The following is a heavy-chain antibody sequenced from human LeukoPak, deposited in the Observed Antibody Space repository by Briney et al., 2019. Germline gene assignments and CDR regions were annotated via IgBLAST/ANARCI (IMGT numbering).Heavy chain of an antibody. D-gene: IGHD3-10*01. V-gene: IGHV3-30-3*01. Sequence: GGSLRLSCAASGFTFSSYAMHWVRQAPGKGLEWVAVISYDGSNKYYADSVKGRFTISRDNSKNTLYLQMNSLRAEDTAVYYCARVKSRGNYYYYYVMDVWGQGTTVTVSS. CDR1: GFTFSSYA. J-gene: IGHJ6*02. CDR3: ARVKSRGNYYYYYVMDV. CDR2: ISYDGSNK.